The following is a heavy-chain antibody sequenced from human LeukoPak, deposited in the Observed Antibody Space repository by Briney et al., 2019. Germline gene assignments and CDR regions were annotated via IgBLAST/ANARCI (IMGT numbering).Heavy chain of an antibody. CDR1: GFTFSSYE. J-gene: IGHJ4*02. V-gene: IGHV3-48*03. CDR2: ISGSGSTI. Sequence: GGSLRLSCAASGFTFSSYEMNWVRRAPGKGLEWVSYISGSGSTIYYADSVKGRFTISRDNAKNSLYLQMNSLRAEDTAVYYCARDDYGDYRGQGTLVTVSS. CDR3: ARDDYGDY.